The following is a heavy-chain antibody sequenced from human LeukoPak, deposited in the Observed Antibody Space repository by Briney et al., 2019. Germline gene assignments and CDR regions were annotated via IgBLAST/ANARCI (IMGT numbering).Heavy chain of an antibody. V-gene: IGHV4-59*08. D-gene: IGHD6-13*01. Sequence: SETLSLTCTVSGGSINSYYWSWIRQPPGKGLEWIGYIYYSGSTNYNPSLKSRVTISVDTSKNQFSLKLSSVTAADTAVYYCARHGSSWYEKDYFDYWGQGTLVTVSS. CDR1: GGSINSYY. CDR2: IYYSGST. CDR3: ARHGSSWYEKDYFDY. J-gene: IGHJ4*02.